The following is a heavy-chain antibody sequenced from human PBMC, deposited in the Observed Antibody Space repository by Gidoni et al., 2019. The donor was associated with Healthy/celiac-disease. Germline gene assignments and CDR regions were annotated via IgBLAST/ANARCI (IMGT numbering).Heavy chain of an antibody. CDR2: ISYDGSNK. Sequence: QVQLVESGGGVVQPGRSLRLSCAASGFTFSSYGMHWVRQAPGKGLEWVAVISYDGSNKYYADSVKGRFTISRDNSKNTLYLQMNSLRAEDTAVYYCANLPANYYMDVWGKGTTVTVSS. J-gene: IGHJ6*03. CDR1: GFTFSSYG. V-gene: IGHV3-30*18. CDR3: ANLPANYYMDV.